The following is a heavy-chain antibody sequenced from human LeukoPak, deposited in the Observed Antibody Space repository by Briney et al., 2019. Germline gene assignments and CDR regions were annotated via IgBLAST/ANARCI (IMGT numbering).Heavy chain of an antibody. J-gene: IGHJ4*02. CDR1: GFTFSSYA. Sequence: PGGSLRLSCAASGFTFSSYAMSWVRQAPGKGLEWVAFIRYDGSNKYYADSVKGRFTISRDNSKNTLYLQMNSLRAEDTAVYYCAKDSPAHGGNDYWGQGTLVTVSS. CDR2: IRYDGSNK. D-gene: IGHD4-23*01. CDR3: AKDSPAHGGNDY. V-gene: IGHV3-30*02.